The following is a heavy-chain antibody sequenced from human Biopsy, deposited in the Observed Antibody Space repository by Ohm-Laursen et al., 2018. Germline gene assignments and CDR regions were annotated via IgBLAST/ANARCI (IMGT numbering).Heavy chain of an antibody. D-gene: IGHD4-17*01. J-gene: IGHJ6*02. CDR3: TKDQDYCDYGMDV. CDR2: ISWNSDKI. V-gene: IGHV3-9*01. CDR1: GFTFDDHA. Sequence: SLRLSCSASGFTFDDHAMHWVRQPPGKGLEWVSGISWNSDKIGYADSVKGRFTISRDNAKNSLYLQMNSLRAEDTAFYYCTKDQDYCDYGMDVWGQGTTVTVSS.